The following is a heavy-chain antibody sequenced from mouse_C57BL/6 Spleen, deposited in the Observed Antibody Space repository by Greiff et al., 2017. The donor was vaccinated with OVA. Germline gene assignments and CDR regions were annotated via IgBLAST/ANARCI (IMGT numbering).Heavy chain of an antibody. Sequence: QVQLQQPGTELVKPGASVKLSCKASGYTFTSYWMHWVKQRPGQGLEWIGTINPSTGGTNYNEKFKSKATLTVDKSSSTAYMQLSSLTSEDSAVYYCARGANWDEGYAMDYWGQGTSVTVSS. D-gene: IGHD4-1*01. CDR3: ARGANWDEGYAMDY. CDR2: INPSTGGT. J-gene: IGHJ4*01. V-gene: IGHV1-53*01. CDR1: GYTFTSYW.